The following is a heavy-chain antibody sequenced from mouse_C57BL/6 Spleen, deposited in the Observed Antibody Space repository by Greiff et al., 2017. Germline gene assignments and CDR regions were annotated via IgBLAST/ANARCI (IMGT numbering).Heavy chain of an antibody. V-gene: IGHV3-1*01. CDR1: GYSITSGYD. CDR3: ARGYSNHAMDY. Sequence: EVQLKESGPGMVKPSQSLSLTCTVTGYSITSGYDWHWIRHFPGNKLEWMGYISYSGSTNYNPSLKSRISITHDTSKNHFFLKLNSVTTEDTATYYCARGYSNHAMDYWGQGTSVTVSS. CDR2: ISYSGST. J-gene: IGHJ4*01. D-gene: IGHD2-5*01.